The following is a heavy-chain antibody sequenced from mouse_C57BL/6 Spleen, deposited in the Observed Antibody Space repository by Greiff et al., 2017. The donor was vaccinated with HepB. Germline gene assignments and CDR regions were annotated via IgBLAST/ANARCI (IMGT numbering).Heavy chain of an antibody. D-gene: IGHD2-12*01. Sequence: EVQLQQSGPELVKPGASVKIPCKASGYTFTDYNMDWVKQSHGKSLEWIGDINPNNGGTIYNQKFKGKATLTVDKSSSTAYMELRSLTSEDTAGYYCAREDYYRFAYWGQGTLVTVSA. CDR1: GYTFTDYN. V-gene: IGHV1-18*01. CDR3: AREDYYRFAY. CDR2: INPNNGGT. J-gene: IGHJ3*01.